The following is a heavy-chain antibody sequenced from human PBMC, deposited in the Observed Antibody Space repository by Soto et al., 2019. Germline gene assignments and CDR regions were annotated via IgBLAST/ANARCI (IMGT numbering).Heavy chain of an antibody. J-gene: IGHJ4*02. V-gene: IGHV3-30-3*01. CDR1: GFTFSSYA. Sequence: GGSLRLSCAASGFTFSSYAMHWVRQAPGKGLEWVAVISYDGSNKYYADSVKGRFTISRDNSKNTLYLQMNSLRAEDTAVYYCASLMAPIAAADNFDYWGQGTLVTVS. CDR2: ISYDGSNK. CDR3: ASLMAPIAAADNFDY. D-gene: IGHD6-13*01.